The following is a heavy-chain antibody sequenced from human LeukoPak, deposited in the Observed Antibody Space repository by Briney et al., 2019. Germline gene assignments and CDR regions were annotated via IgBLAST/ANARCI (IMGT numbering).Heavy chain of an antibody. D-gene: IGHD5-18*01. CDR3: ARARYSFSWFDP. CDR2: INHSGST. V-gene: IGHV4-34*01. CDR1: GGSFSGYY. J-gene: IGHJ5*02. Sequence: SETLSLTCAVYGGSFSGYYWGWIRQPPGKGLEWIGEINHSGSTNYNPSLKSRVTISVDTSKNQFSLKLSSVTAADTAVYYCARARYSFSWFDPWSQGTLVTVSS.